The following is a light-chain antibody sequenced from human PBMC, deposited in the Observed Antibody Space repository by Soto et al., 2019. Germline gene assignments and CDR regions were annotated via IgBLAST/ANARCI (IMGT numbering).Light chain of an antibody. Sequence: EIVMTQSPATLSVSRGERATLSCRASQGVNTNLAWYQQKPGQAPRLLIYGASTRATGIPARFSGSGSGTEFTLTISSLQSEDFAVYYCQQYNYWPPPVTFGQGTKV. CDR3: QQYNYWPPPVT. CDR1: QGVNTN. V-gene: IGKV3-15*01. J-gene: IGKJ1*01. CDR2: GAS.